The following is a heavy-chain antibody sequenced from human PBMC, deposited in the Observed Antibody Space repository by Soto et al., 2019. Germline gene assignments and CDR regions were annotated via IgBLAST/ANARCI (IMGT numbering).Heavy chain of an antibody. D-gene: IGHD6-19*01. CDR3: ARSIAVQDYYYGMDV. CDR1: GYTFPGYY. V-gene: IGHV1-2*02. J-gene: IGHJ6*02. CDR2: INPNSGGT. Sequence: VKVSCKASGYTFPGYYMHWVRQAPGQGLEWMGWINPNSGGTNYAQKFQGRVTMTRDTSISTAYMELSRLRSDDTAVYYCARSIAVQDYYYGMDVWGQGTTVNVSS.